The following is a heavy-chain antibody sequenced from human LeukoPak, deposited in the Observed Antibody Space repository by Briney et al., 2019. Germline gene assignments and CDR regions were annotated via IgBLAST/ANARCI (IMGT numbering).Heavy chain of an antibody. Sequence: SETLSLTCAVSGGSVSSGNWWSWVRQSPGKGLEWIGEIYEIGSTNYNPSLKSRVTISGDKSKNQLSLKLSSVTAADTAVYFCTRNIYYGFDVWGQGTTVTVS. V-gene: IGHV4-4*02. CDR3: TRNIYYGFDV. CDR1: GGSVSSGNW. J-gene: IGHJ6*02. CDR2: IYEIGST.